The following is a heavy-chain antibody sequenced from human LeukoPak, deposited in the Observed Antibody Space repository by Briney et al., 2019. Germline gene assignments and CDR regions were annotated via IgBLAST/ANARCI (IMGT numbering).Heavy chain of an antibody. D-gene: IGHD1-1*01. CDR2: INHSGST. V-gene: IGHV4-34*01. J-gene: IGHJ5*02. CDR3: ARHYPEEGQLERRWFDP. Sequence: PSETLSLTCAVYGGSFSGYYWSWIRQPPGKGLEWIGEINHSGSTNYNPSLKSRVTISVDTSKNQFSLKLSSVTAADTAVYYCARHYPEEGQLERRWFDPWGQGTLVTVSS. CDR1: GGSFSGYY.